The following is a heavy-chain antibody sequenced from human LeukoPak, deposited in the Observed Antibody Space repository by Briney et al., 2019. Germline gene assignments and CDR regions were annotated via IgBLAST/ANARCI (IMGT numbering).Heavy chain of an antibody. D-gene: IGHD3-22*01. CDR1: GFTFSSYS. Sequence: GGSLRLSCAASGFTFSSYSMNWVRQAPGKGLEWVSSISSSSSYIYYADSVKGRFTISRDNAKNSLYLQMNSLRAEDTAVYYCARDRRSYYDSSGYYTPWGQGTLVTVSS. J-gene: IGHJ5*02. CDR3: ARDRRSYYDSSGYYTP. CDR2: ISSSSSYI. V-gene: IGHV3-21*01.